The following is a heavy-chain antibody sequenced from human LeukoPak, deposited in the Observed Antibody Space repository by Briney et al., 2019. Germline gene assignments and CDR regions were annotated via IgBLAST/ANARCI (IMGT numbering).Heavy chain of an antibody. CDR3: ATTYDISPTGY. V-gene: IGHV3-15*01. CDR1: GFTFSNAW. CDR2: IKSKPNGETT. Sequence: GGSLRLSCAGSGFTFSNAWMSWVRQVPGKGLEWVGRIKSKPNGETTDYAASVEGRFTVSRDDSKNTAYLQMTSLKTEDTAVYYCATTYDISPTGYWGQGTLVTVSS. J-gene: IGHJ4*02. D-gene: IGHD3-22*01.